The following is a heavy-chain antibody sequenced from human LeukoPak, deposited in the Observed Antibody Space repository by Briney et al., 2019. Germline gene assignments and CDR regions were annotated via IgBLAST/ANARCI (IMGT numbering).Heavy chain of an antibody. CDR1: GFTFSTYG. J-gene: IGHJ3*02. Sequence: GGSLRLSCAASGFTFSTYGMHWVRQAPGKGLEWVAFIRYDGTNKNYVGSVKGRFTISRDNSKNTLYLQMNSLGAEDTTVYYCAKESGDHFEAFDIWGQGTMVTVSS. D-gene: IGHD1-26*01. V-gene: IGHV3-30*02. CDR3: AKESGDHFEAFDI. CDR2: IRYDGTNK.